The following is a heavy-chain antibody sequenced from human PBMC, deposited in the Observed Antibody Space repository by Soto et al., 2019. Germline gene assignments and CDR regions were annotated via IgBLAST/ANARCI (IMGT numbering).Heavy chain of an antibody. CDR1: GYSFTSYW. CDR3: ASSKQQLPTHYYYYYGMDV. D-gene: IGHD6-13*01. CDR2: TYPGDSDT. V-gene: IGHV5-51*01. J-gene: IGHJ6*02. Sequence: PGEYLKISCTGSGYSFTSYWICWVRQIPGNGTWWVGITYPGDSDTRYSPSFQGQVTISADKSISTAYLQWSSLKASDTAMYYCASSKQQLPTHYYYYYGMDVWGQGTTVTVCS.